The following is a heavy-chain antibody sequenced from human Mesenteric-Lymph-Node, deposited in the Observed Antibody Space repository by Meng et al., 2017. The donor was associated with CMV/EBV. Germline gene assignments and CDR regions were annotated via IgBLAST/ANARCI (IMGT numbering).Heavy chain of an antibody. J-gene: IGHJ4*02. CDR3: ARAAHCSSTSCSVFGSYYFDY. D-gene: IGHD2-2*01. V-gene: IGHV4-59*01. CDR1: SDYY. CDR2: IYYSGST. Sequence: SDYYWSWIRQPPGKGLEWIGYIYYSGSTNYNPSLKSRVTRSVDTSKNQFSLKLNSVTTADTAVYYCARAAHCSSTSCSVFGSYYFDYWGQGTLVTVSS.